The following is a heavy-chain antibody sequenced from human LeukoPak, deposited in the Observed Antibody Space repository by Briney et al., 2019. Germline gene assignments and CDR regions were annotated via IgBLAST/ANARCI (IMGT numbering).Heavy chain of an antibody. CDR2: ISWDGGST. V-gene: IGHV3-43*01. Sequence: GGSLRLSCAASGFTFDDYTMHWVRQAPGKGLEWVSLISWDGGSTYYADSVKGRFTISRDNSKNSLYLQMNSLRTEDTALYYCAKESRDGYNDAFDIWGQGTMVTVSS. J-gene: IGHJ3*02. CDR3: AKESRDGYNDAFDI. D-gene: IGHD5-24*01. CDR1: GFTFDDYT.